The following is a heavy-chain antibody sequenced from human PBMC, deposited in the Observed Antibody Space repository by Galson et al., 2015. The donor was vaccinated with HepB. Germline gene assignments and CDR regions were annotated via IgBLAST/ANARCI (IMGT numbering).Heavy chain of an antibody. D-gene: IGHD3-9*01. J-gene: IGHJ6*03. CDR1: GFTFSNAW. CDR3: TTRLGYYYYMDV. CDR2: IKSKTDGGTT. V-gene: IGHV3-15*01. Sequence: SLRLSCAASGFTFSNAWMSWVRQAPGKGLEWVGRIKSKTDGGTTDYAAPVKGRFTISRDDSKNTLYLQMNSLKTEDTAVYYCTTRLGYYYYMDVWGKGTTVTVSS.